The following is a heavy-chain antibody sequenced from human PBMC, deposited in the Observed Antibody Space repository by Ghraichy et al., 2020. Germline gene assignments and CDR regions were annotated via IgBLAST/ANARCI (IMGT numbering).Heavy chain of an antibody. V-gene: IGHV1-46*01. CDR2: INPSGGST. D-gene: IGHD6-13*01. J-gene: IGHJ3*02. CDR1: GYTFTSYY. CDR3: ARTAAAVDAFDT. Sequence: ASVKVSCKASGYTFTSYYMHWVRQAPGQGLEWMGIINPSGGSTSYAQKFQGIVTMTRDTSTSTVYMELSSLRSEDTAVYYCARTAAAVDAFDTWGKGTMVTVSS.